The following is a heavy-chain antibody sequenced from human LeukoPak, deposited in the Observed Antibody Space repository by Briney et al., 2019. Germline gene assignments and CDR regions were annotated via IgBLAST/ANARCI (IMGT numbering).Heavy chain of an antibody. CDR3: ARELVASDAFDI. CDR1: GGSISSSSYY. Sequence: PSETLSLTCTVSGGSISSSSYYWSWIRQPPGKGLEWIGYIYYSGSTYYNPSLKSRVTISVDTSKNQFSLKLSSVTAADTAVYYCARELVASDAFDIWGQGTMVTVSS. D-gene: IGHD5-12*01. V-gene: IGHV4-30-4*01. CDR2: IYYSGST. J-gene: IGHJ3*02.